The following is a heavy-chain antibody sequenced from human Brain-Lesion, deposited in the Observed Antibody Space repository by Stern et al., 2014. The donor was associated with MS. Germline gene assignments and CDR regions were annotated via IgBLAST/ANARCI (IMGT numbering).Heavy chain of an antibody. J-gene: IGHJ5*01. CDR2: FNNDGRRT. D-gene: IGHD3-10*01. CDR1: GFTFSNYW. V-gene: IGHV3-74*02. Sequence: EVQLVESGGGLVQPGGSLRLSCAASGFTFSNYWMHWVRQAPGKGLGWVSRFNNDGRRTSYADSVKGRFTMSRDNAKNTLYLQMNSLRVEDTAIYYCARGERWFDSWGQGTLVTVSS. CDR3: ARGERWFDS.